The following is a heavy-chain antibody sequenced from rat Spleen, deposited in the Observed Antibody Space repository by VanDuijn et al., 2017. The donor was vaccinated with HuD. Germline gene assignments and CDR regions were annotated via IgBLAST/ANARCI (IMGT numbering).Heavy chain of an antibody. V-gene: IGHV5-19*01. CDR1: GFPFSNYG. D-gene: IGHD1-12*02. J-gene: IGHJ3*01. CDR3: ARDYDGAYYYDY. CDR2: INPGGDNT. Sequence: EVQLVESGGGLVQPGRSLKLSCAASGFPFSNYGMHWIRPAPTKGLEWVASINPGGDNTYHRDPVKGRFTISRDNAKSTLYLQMDSLKSEDTATYSCARDYDGAYYYDYWGQGTLVTVSS.